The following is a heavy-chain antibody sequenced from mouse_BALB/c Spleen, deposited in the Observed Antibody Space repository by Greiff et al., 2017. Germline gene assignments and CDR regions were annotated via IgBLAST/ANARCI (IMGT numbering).Heavy chain of an antibody. CDR2: INPSTGYT. J-gene: IGHJ3*01. Sequence: QVQLQQSGAELAKPGASVKMSCKASGYTFTSYWMHWVKQRPGQGLEWIGYINPSTGYTEYNQKFKDKATLTADKSSSTAYMQLSSLTSEDSAVYYCARDYYGYGWFAYWGQGTLVTVSA. V-gene: IGHV1-7*01. CDR1: GYTFTSYW. D-gene: IGHD1-2*01. CDR3: ARDYYGYGWFAY.